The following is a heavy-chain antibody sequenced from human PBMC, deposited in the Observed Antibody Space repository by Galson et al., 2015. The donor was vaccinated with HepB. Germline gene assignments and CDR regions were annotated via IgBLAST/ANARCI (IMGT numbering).Heavy chain of an antibody. CDR2: IIPIFGTA. CDR1: GGTFSSYA. D-gene: IGHD5-18*01. V-gene: IGHV1-69*13. J-gene: IGHJ4*02. Sequence: SVKVSCKASGGTFSSYAISWVRQAPGQGLEWMGGIIPIFGTANYAQKFQGGVTITADESTSTAYMELSSLRSEDTAVYYCAVRGYSYGYYFGYWGQGTLVTVSS. CDR3: AVRGYSYGYYFGY.